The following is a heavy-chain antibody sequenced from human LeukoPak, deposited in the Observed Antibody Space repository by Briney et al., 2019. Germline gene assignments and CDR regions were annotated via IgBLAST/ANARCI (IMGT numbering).Heavy chain of an antibody. J-gene: IGHJ5*02. Sequence: SETLSLTCAAYGGSFSGYYWSWIRRPPGKGLEWIGEINHSGSTNYNPSLKSRVTISVDTSKNQFSLKLSSVTAADTAVYYCARGLNDDYGDIYNWFDPWGQGTLVTVSS. CDR2: INHSGST. CDR1: GGSFSGYY. D-gene: IGHD4-17*01. V-gene: IGHV4-34*01. CDR3: ARGLNDDYGDIYNWFDP.